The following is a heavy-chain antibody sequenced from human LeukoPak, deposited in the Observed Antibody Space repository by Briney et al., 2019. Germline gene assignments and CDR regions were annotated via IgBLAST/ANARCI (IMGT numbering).Heavy chain of an antibody. CDR3: ARGAWATRLGS. Sequence: SETLSLTCAVYGESLNSYYWSWVRQPPGEGLEWIGEIYESGTTEHNPSLKSRVTISMVPSKQQFSLSLSSVTAADTAVYYCARGAWATRLGSWGLGTPVIVSS. D-gene: IGHD2-15*01. V-gene: IGHV4-34*01. CDR1: GESLNSYY. J-gene: IGHJ4*02. CDR2: IYESGTT.